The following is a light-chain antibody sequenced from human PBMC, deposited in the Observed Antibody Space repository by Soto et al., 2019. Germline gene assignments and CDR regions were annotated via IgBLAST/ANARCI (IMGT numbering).Light chain of an antibody. Sequence: QSALTQPASVSGSPGQSITISCAGTSSDIGGSNYVSWYQQHPGKAPKLMIYGVSNRPSGVSNRFSGSKSGNTASLTISGLQAEDEADYFCYSSRSSRSTLYVFGTGTKVTVL. CDR1: SSDIGGSNY. V-gene: IGLV2-14*03. CDR2: GVS. J-gene: IGLJ1*01. CDR3: YSSRSSRSTLYV.